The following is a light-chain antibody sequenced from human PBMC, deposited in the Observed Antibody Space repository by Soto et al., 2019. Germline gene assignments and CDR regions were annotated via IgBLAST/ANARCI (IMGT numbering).Light chain of an antibody. V-gene: IGKV1-17*01. CDR2: AAS. CDR3: LQHNSDPRT. Sequence: DIQMTQSPSSLSASVGDRVTITCRATQGFRNDLSWYQQKPGKAPKRLIYAASSLHSGVPSRFSVSGSGTEFTLTISSLQPEDFATYYCLQHNSDPRTFGQGTKVDIK. J-gene: IGKJ1*01. CDR1: QGFRND.